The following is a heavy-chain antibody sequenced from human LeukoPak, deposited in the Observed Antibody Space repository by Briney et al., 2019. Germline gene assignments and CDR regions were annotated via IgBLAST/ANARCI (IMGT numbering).Heavy chain of an antibody. J-gene: IGHJ4*02. Sequence: NPSETLSLTCAVYGGSFSGYYWSWIRQPPGEGLEWIGEINHSGSTNYNPSLKSRVTISVDTSKNQFSLKLSSVTAADTAVYYCARVPMVRGVRSDYWGQGTLVTVSS. CDR3: ARVPMVRGVRSDY. V-gene: IGHV4-34*01. CDR2: INHSGST. D-gene: IGHD3-10*01. CDR1: GGSFSGYY.